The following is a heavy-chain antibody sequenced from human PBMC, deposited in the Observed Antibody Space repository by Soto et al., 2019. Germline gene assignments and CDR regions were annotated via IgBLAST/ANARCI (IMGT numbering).Heavy chain of an antibody. CDR1: GFTFSSYA. D-gene: IGHD2-15*01. CDR2: VSIGGST. J-gene: IGHJ4*02. Sequence: SLRLSCAASGFTFSSYAMGWVRQGPGKGLEWVAVVSIGGSTHYADSVRGRFTISRDNSKNTLSLQMNSLTAEDTAVYFCAKRRGAGGHFDYWGQGALVAVSS. CDR3: AKRRGAGGHFDY. V-gene: IGHV3-23*01.